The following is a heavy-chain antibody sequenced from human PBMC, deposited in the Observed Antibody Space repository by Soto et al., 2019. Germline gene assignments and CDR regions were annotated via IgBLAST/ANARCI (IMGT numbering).Heavy chain of an antibody. V-gene: IGHV3-30*04. Sequence: QVRLVESGGGLVQPGRSLRLSCEASGLTISMYAMHWVRQAPGKGLEWVAVISEDGDNQYYGDSVKGRCTISRDTSQNTLQLQLNSLRVEDTALYYFARDMPYYDLWNGYSGIFDSWGQGTLVTVSS. CDR3: ARDMPYYDLWNGYSGIFDS. CDR1: GLTISMYA. J-gene: IGHJ4*02. CDR2: ISEDGDNQ. D-gene: IGHD3-3*01.